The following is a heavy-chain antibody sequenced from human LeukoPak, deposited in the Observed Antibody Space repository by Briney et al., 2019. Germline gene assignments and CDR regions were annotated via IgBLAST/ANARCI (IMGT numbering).Heavy chain of an antibody. D-gene: IGHD6-19*01. CDR2: ISYSGGT. Sequence: PSETLSLTCSVPGGSISGNYWSWIRQPPGRGLGWIGYISYSGGTYYNPSLRSRVTISVDTSKNQLSLKLTSVTAADTAVYYCARDYSSGWYPLDYWGHGTLVTVSS. V-gene: IGHV4-59*01. CDR1: GGSISGNY. CDR3: ARDYSSGWYPLDY. J-gene: IGHJ4*01.